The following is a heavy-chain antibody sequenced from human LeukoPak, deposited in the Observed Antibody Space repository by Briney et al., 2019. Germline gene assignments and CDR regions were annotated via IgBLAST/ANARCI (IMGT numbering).Heavy chain of an antibody. CDR3: ARPYCSSTSCYADIDY. J-gene: IGHJ4*02. D-gene: IGHD2-2*01. CDR2: ISSSSSYT. V-gene: IGHV3-11*06. Sequence: GGSLRLSCAASGFTFGDYYMSWIRQAPGKGLEWVSYISSSSSYTNYADSVKGRFTISRDNAKNSLYLQMNSLRAEDTAVYYCARPYCSSTSCYADIDYWGQGTLVTVSS. CDR1: GFTFGDYY.